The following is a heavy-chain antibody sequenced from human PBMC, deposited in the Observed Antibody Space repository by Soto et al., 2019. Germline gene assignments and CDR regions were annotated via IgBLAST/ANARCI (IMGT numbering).Heavy chain of an antibody. Sequence: QVQLVESGGGVVQPGRSLRLSCAASGFTFSSYAMHWVRQAPGKGLEWVAAISYDGSNKYYADSVKGRFTISRDNSKNMLDLQMNSLRAEDTAVYYCARLFVPVVINSSPFGYWGQGTLVTVSS. CDR3: ARLFVPVVINSSPFGY. CDR2: ISYDGSNK. V-gene: IGHV3-30-3*01. J-gene: IGHJ4*02. D-gene: IGHD3-22*01. CDR1: GFTFSSYA.